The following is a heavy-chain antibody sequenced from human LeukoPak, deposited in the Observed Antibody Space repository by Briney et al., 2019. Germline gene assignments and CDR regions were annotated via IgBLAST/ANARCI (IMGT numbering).Heavy chain of an antibody. CDR1: GFTLSIYW. CDR2: IKSDGRT. V-gene: IGHV3-74*01. D-gene: IGHD3-22*01. Sequence: GGSLRLSCAASGFTLSIYWMHWVRQAPGKGLVWVSRIKSDGRTNYADSVKGRFTISRDNAKNTVSLQMNSLRAEDTGVYYCARAPSEIGGYYPEYYRHWGQGTLVIVSS. J-gene: IGHJ1*01. CDR3: ARAPSEIGGYYPEYYRH.